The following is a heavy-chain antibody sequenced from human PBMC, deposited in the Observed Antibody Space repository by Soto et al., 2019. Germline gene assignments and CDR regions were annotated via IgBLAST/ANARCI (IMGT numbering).Heavy chain of an antibody. CDR1: GFTFSSYG. CDR2: ISYDGSNK. V-gene: IGHV3-30*18. J-gene: IGHJ6*02. CDR3: AKDQKQLGRDYGMDV. D-gene: IGHD6-6*01. Sequence: GGSLRLSCAASGFTFSSYGMHWVRQAPGKGLEWVAVISYDGSNKYYADSVKGRFTISRDNSKNTLYLQMNSLRAEDTAVYYCAKDQKQLGRDYGMDVWGQGTTVTVSS.